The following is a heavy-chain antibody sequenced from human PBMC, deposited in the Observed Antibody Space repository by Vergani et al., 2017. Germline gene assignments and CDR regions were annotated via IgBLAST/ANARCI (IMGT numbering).Heavy chain of an antibody. D-gene: IGHD1-26*01. V-gene: IGHV1-69*17. CDR3: ARSRELLWNYYYGMDV. CDR2: IIPIFGIA. J-gene: IGHJ6*02. CDR1: GGTFSSYA. Sequence: QVQLVQSGAEVKKPGSSVKVSCKASGGTFSSYAISWVRQAPGQGLEWMGGIIPIFGIANYAQKFQGRVTITADKSTSTAYMELSSLRSEDTAVYYRARSRELLWNYYYGMDVWGQGTTVTVSS.